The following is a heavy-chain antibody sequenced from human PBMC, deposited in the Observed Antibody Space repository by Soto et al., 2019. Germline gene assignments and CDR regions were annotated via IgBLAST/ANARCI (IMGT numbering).Heavy chain of an antibody. D-gene: IGHD3-10*01. V-gene: IGHV4-34*01. CDR1: GYISGCW. CDR3: ARGFYYYGSGTYHGIRYYYYVMAF. Sequence: GYISGCWWSRIKQKQRKRLEWIGEINHSGSTNYNPSLKRRVTISVDTSKNQFSLKLSSVTAADTAVYYCARGFYYYGSGTYHGIRYYYYVMAFLGHGTTVPGSS. J-gene: IGHJ6*02. CDR2: INHSGST.